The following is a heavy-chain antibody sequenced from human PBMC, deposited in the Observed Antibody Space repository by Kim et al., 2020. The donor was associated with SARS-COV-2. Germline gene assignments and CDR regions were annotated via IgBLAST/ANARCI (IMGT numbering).Heavy chain of an antibody. V-gene: IGHV3-33*01. CDR3: ARDSVLYYDFWRGYISASMDV. CDR2: IWYDGSNK. J-gene: IGHJ6*02. D-gene: IGHD3-3*01. CDR1: GFTFSSYG. Sequence: GGSLRLSCAASGFTFSSYGMHWVRQAPGKGLEWVAVIWYDGSNKYYADSVKGLFTISRDNSKNTLYLQMNSLRAEDTAVYYCARDSVLYYDFWRGYISASMDVWGQGTTGTVSS.